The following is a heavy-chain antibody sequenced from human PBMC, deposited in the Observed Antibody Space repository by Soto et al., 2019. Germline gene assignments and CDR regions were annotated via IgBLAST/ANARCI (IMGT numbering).Heavy chain of an antibody. D-gene: IGHD2-2*01. Sequence: PSETLSLTCTVSGGSISSGGYYWSWIRQHPGKGLEWIGYIYYSRTTYYNPSLESRVTISVDTSKNQFSLKLSSVSAADTALYYCARCSLVVVPAPGFDPWGRGTLVTVSS. CDR1: GGSISSGGYY. CDR3: ARCSLVVVPAPGFDP. CDR2: IYYSRTT. V-gene: IGHV4-31*03. J-gene: IGHJ5*02.